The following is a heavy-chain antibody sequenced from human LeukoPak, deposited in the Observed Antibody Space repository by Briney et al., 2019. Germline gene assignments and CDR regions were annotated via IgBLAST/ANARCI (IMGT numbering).Heavy chain of an antibody. CDR1: GGSISSYY. Sequence: SETLSLTCNVSGGSISSYYWNWIRQPPRKGLEWIGYIYYSGSTNYNPSLKSRVTTSVDTSKNQFSLKLSYVTAADTAVYYCARERLGYYDRSGLDYWGQGTLVTVSS. CDR2: IYYSGST. V-gene: IGHV4-59*01. CDR3: ARERLGYYDRSGLDY. J-gene: IGHJ4*02. D-gene: IGHD3-22*01.